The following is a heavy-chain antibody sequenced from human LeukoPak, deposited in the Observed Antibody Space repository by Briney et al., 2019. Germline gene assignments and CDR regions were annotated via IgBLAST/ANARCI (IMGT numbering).Heavy chain of an antibody. J-gene: IGHJ6*02. CDR3: ARAGLYYYYGMDV. D-gene: IGHD2-8*02. CDR2: IKQDGSEK. V-gene: IGHV3-7*01. CDR1: GFTFSRYW. Sequence: GGSLRLSCAASGFTFSRYWMSWVRQAPGKGLEGVANIKQDGSEKYYVDSVKGRFTISRDNAKNSLYLQMNSLRAEDTAVYYCARAGLYYYYGMDVWGQGTTVTVSS.